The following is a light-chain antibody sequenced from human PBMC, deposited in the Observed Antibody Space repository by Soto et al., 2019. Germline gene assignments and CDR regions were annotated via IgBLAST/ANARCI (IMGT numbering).Light chain of an antibody. CDR2: KAS. V-gene: IGKV1-5*03. CDR1: QSISRS. Sequence: DLQMTQSPSTLSASVGDSVTITCRASQSISRSLAWYQQKPGQAPKLLISKASNLESGVPSRFSGSGSGTEFTLTISSLQPDDFASYYCQHYRSYPFTFGQGTRLEIK. CDR3: QHYRSYPFT. J-gene: IGKJ5*01.